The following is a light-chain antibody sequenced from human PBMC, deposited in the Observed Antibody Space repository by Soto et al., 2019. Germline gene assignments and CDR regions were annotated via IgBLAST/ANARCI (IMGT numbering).Light chain of an antibody. CDR1: STDVGDYNY. J-gene: IGLJ1*01. CDR3: SSYTTSSTHYV. V-gene: IGLV2-14*01. Sequence: QSALTQPASVSGSPGQSITISCTGTSTDVGDYNYVSWYQQYPGKAPKLIIYGVSNRPSGVSNRFSGSKSGNTASLTISGLQAEDEADYYCSSYTTSSTHYVFGAGTKLTV. CDR2: GVS.